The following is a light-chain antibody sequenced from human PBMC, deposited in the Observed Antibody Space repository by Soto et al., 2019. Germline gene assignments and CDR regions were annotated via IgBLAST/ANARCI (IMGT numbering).Light chain of an antibody. J-gene: IGKJ5*01. CDR1: QSVSRN. CDR3: QQYNNWPIT. V-gene: IGKV3D-15*01. Sequence: EFVLTQSPGTLSLSPGDRATLSCRASQSVSRNLAWYQQKPGQAPRLLIYDASTRATGTPARFSGSGSGTKFTLIISSLQSEDFAVYYCQQYNNWPITFGQGTRLEIK. CDR2: DAS.